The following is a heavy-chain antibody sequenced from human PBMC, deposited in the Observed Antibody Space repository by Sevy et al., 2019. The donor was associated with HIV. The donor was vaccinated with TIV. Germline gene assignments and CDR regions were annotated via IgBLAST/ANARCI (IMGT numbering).Heavy chain of an antibody. CDR2: IYYSGST. CDR3: ARGGDILTGYWGWFDP. V-gene: IGHV4-59*01. Sequence: SETLSLTCTVSGGSISSYYWSWIRQPPGKGLEWIGYIYYSGSTNYNPSLKSRVTISVDTYKNQFSLKLSSVTAADTAVYDCARGGDILTGYWGWFDPWGQGTLVTVSS. D-gene: IGHD3-9*01. CDR1: GGSISSYY. J-gene: IGHJ5*02.